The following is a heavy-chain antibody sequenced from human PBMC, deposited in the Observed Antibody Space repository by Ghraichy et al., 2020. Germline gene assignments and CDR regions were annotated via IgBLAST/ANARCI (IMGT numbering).Heavy chain of an antibody. Sequence: GGSLRLSCVASGFTFSSHGMHWVRQAPGKGLEWVAYVRHDGSIRYYADSVKGRFTISRDNSKNTLVLQMNSLTAEDTAVYFCAKGDTNSWYSFDYWGQGTLVTVSS. V-gene: IGHV3-30*02. CDR2: VRHDGSIR. CDR1: GFTFSSHG. CDR3: AKGDTNSWYSFDY. J-gene: IGHJ4*02. D-gene: IGHD6-13*01.